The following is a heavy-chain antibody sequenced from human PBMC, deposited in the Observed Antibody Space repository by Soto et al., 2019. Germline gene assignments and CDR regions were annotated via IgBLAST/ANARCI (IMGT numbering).Heavy chain of an antibody. CDR1: GYTFARYG. D-gene: IGHD2-15*01. J-gene: IGHJ6*02. V-gene: IGHV1-18*01. Sequence: QVQLVQSGAEVKKPGASVKVSCKASGYTFARYGLSWVRQAPGQGLEWMGWISAYNGNTNYAQKFQGRVTMTTDTPTRIAYMELRSPTSDDTAVYYCAREGFCSSGSCALYSHEYFGMDVWGQGTTVTVSS. CDR3: AREGFCSSGSCALYSHEYFGMDV. CDR2: ISAYNGNT.